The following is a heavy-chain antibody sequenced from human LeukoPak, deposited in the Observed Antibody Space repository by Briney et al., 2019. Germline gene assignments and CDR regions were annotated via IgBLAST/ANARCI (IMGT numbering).Heavy chain of an antibody. V-gene: IGHV3-48*01. D-gene: IGHD3-16*02. CDR1: GFTFSSYG. Sequence: PGGSLRLSCAASGFTFSSYGMNWVRQAPGKGLEWVSYISSSSSTIYYADSVKGRFTISRDNAKNSLYLQMNSLRAEDTAVYYCARDGDMITFGGVIVRPAFDIWGQGTMVTVSS. CDR2: ISSSSSTI. J-gene: IGHJ3*02. CDR3: ARDGDMITFGGVIVRPAFDI.